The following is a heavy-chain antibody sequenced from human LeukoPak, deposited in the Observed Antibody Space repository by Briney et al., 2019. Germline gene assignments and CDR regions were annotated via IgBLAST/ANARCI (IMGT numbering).Heavy chain of an antibody. Sequence: SQTLSLTCTVSGGSLSDYYWSWVRQPPGKGLEWIGYIYYSGSANYNPSLTSRVTISVDTAKNQFSLRLSSVTAADTAVSYCARGPRMGVDTWFDPWGQGTLGTASA. V-gene: IGHV4-59*01. CDR2: IYYSGSA. CDR3: ARGPRMGVDTWFDP. CDR1: GGSLSDYY. J-gene: IGHJ5*02. D-gene: IGHD3-3*01.